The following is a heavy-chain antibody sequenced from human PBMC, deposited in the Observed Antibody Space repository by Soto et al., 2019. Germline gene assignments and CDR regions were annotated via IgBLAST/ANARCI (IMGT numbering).Heavy chain of an antibody. CDR1: GFTFSSYA. J-gene: IGHJ6*02. D-gene: IGHD2-15*01. CDR2: ISYDGNNK. V-gene: IGHV3-30-3*01. Sequence: QVQLVESGGGVVQPGRSLRLSCVASGFTFSSYAMHWVRQAPGKGLEWVAVISYDGNNKYYADSVKGRFTISRDNSKNTLYLQMNSLRLEDTAVYYCARAGCDGGNCYTLVGLRYGMDVWGQGTTVTVSS. CDR3: ARAGCDGGNCYTLVGLRYGMDV.